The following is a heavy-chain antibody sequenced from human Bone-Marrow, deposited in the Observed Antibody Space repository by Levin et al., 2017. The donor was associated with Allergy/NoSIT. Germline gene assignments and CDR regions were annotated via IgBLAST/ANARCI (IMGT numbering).Heavy chain of an antibody. CDR3: ARVGGYDSRGYYIDY. Sequence: PSETLSLTCAASGFTFSSYSMNLVRQAPGKGLEWVSSISSSSSYIYYADSVKGRFTISRDNAKNSLYLQMNSLRAEDTAVYYCARVGGYDSRGYYIDYWGQGTLVTVSS. CDR1: GFTFSSYS. V-gene: IGHV3-21*01. J-gene: IGHJ4*02. D-gene: IGHD3-22*01. CDR2: ISSSSSYI.